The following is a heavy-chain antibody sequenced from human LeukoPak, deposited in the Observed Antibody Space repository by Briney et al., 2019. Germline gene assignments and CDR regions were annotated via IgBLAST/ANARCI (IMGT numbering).Heavy chain of an antibody. CDR3: ARKVHYYDSSGYYYSWFDP. CDR1: GGTFSSYA. D-gene: IGHD3-22*01. CDR2: IIPIFGTA. Sequence: SLKVSCKASGGTFSSYAVSWVRQAPGQGLEWMGGIIPIFGTANYAQKFQGRVTITADESTSTAYMELSSLRSEDTAVYYCARKVHYYDSSGYYYSWFDPWGQGTLVTVSS. V-gene: IGHV1-69*01. J-gene: IGHJ5*02.